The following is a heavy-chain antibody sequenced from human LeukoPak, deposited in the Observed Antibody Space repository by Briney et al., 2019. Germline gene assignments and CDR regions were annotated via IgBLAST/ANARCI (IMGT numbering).Heavy chain of an antibody. CDR2: IRYDGSSN. V-gene: IGHV3-30*02. Sequence: PGGSLRLSCAASGFTFRSYGMHWVRQAPGKGLEWVAFIRYDGSSNYYADSVKGRFTISRDNSRSTLYLQMNSLRAEDTAVYYCAKEEVISGNHGVYFDYWGQGTLVTVSS. J-gene: IGHJ4*02. D-gene: IGHD3-22*01. CDR1: GFTFRSYG. CDR3: AKEEVISGNHGVYFDY.